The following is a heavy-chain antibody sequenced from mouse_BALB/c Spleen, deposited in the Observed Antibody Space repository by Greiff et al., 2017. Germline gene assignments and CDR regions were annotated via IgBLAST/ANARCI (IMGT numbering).Heavy chain of an antibody. V-gene: IGHV7-3*02. CDR2: IRNKANGYTT. J-gene: IGHJ4*01. Sequence: EVQVVESGGGLVQPGGSLRLSCATSGFTFTDYYMSWVRQPPGKALEWLGFIRNKANGYTTEYSASVKGRFTISRDNSQSILYLQMNTLRAEDSATYYCARDSSGYVYYYAMDYWGQGTSVTVSS. CDR3: ARDSSGYVYYYAMDY. CDR1: GFTFTDYY. D-gene: IGHD3-1*01.